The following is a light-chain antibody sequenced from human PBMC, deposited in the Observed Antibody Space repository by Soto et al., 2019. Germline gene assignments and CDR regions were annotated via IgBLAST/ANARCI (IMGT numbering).Light chain of an antibody. J-gene: IGKJ4*01. CDR1: QSVSSY. CDR2: DAS. V-gene: IGKV3-11*01. CDR3: QQRSNWPLT. Sequence: EIVLTQSPATLSLSPGARATLSCRASQSVSSYLAWYQQKPGQAPRLLIYDASNRATGIPARFSGSGSGTDFTFTISSLEPEDFAVYYCQQRSNWPLTFGGGTKVDIK.